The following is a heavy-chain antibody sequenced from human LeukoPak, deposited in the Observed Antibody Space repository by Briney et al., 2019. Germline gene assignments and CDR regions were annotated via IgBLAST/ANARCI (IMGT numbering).Heavy chain of an antibody. CDR1: GFIFSSYW. CDR3: VREYSSSSGRVFDI. CDR2: ISTDGSST. Sequence: GGSLRLSCAASGFIFSSYWMHWVRHAPGKGLVWVSRISTDGSSTNSAVSVKGRFTISRDNAKNTLYLQMNSLRAEDTAVYYCVREYSSSSGRVFDIWGQGTMVTVSP. D-gene: IGHD6-6*01. J-gene: IGHJ3*02. V-gene: IGHV3-74*01.